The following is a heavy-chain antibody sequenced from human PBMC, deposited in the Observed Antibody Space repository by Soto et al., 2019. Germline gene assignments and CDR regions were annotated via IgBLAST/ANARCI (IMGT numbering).Heavy chain of an antibody. Sequence: GGSLRLSCAASGLTFSSYAMSWVRQAPGKGLEWVSAISGSGGSTYYADSVKGRFTISRDNSKNTLYLQMNSLRAEDTAVYYCAKARGPYYYYGMDVWGQGTTVTVSS. V-gene: IGHV3-23*01. CDR3: AKARGPYYYYGMDV. CDR1: GLTFSSYA. J-gene: IGHJ6*02. CDR2: ISGSGGST.